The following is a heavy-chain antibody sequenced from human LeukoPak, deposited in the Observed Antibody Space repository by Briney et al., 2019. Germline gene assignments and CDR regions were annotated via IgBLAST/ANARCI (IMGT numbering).Heavy chain of an antibody. D-gene: IGHD6-6*01. V-gene: IGHV1-2*02. Sequence: ASVKASCKASGYTFTGNYIHWVLQAPGQGLEWMGWINPNSGGTNFAQRFQGRVTMTRDTSITTAYMDLTRLTSDDTAVYYCARGDRSSSVLEDAFDLWGQGTMVTVSS. J-gene: IGHJ3*01. CDR2: INPNSGGT. CDR1: GYTFTGNY. CDR3: ARGDRSSSVLEDAFDL.